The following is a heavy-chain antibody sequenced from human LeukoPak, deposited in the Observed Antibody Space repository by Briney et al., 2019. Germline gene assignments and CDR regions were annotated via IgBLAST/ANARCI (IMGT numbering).Heavy chain of an antibody. CDR2: IYYSGST. V-gene: IGHV4-31*03. CDR1: GGSISSGGYY. D-gene: IGHD3-10*01. CDR3: ARDQWGSGSHYYGMDV. Sequence: SQTLSLTYTVSGGSISSGGYYWSWIRQHPGKGLEWIGYIYYSGSTYYNPSLKSRVTISVDTSKNQFSLKLSSVTAADTAVYYCARDQWGSGSHYYGMDVWGQGTTVTVSS. J-gene: IGHJ6*02.